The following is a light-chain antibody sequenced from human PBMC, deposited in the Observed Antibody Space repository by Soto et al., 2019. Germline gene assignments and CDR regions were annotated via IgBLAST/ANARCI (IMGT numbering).Light chain of an antibody. CDR2: DVS. CDR3: SSYTSSSTLYV. V-gene: IGLV2-14*01. CDR1: SSDVGGYNY. J-gene: IGLJ1*01. Sequence: QSALTQPAYVSGAPGQSITISCTGTSSDVGGYNYVSWYQQHPGKAPTLMIFDVSNRPSGVSNRFSGSKSGNTASLTISGLQAEDEADYYCSSYTSSSTLYVFGTGTKLTVL.